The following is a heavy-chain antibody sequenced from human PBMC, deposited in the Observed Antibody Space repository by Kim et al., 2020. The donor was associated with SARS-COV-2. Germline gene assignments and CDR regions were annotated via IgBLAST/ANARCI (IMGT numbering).Heavy chain of an antibody. Sequence: GGSLRLSCAASGFTFSSYGMHWVRQAPGKGLEWVAVIWYDGSNKYYADSVKGRFTISRDNSKNTLYLQMNSLRAEDTAVYYCARGGDIVATVPLDYWGQGTLVTVSS. V-gene: IGHV3-33*01. CDR3: ARGGDIVATVPLDY. CDR1: GFTFSSYG. J-gene: IGHJ4*02. D-gene: IGHD5-12*01. CDR2: IWYDGSNK.